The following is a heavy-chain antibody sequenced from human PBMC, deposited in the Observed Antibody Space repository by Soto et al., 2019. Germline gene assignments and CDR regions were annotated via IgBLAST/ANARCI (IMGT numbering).Heavy chain of an antibody. V-gene: IGHV3-48*02. CDR3: ARDPKQDYDILTGYSPFDN. CDR2: ISSSSSTI. Sequence: GGSLRLSCAASGFTFSSYSMNWVRQAPGKGLEWVSYISSSSSTIYYADSVKGRFTISRDNAKNSLYLQMNSLRDEDTAVFYCARDPKQDYDILTGYSPFDNWGQGTLFTVSS. J-gene: IGHJ4*02. D-gene: IGHD3-9*01. CDR1: GFTFSSYS.